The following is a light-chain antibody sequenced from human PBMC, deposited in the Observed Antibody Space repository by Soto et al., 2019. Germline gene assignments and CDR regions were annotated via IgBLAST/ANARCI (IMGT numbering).Light chain of an antibody. J-gene: IGKJ1*01. CDR2: DAS. Sequence: DIQMTQSPSTLYASVGDRVTITCRASQSISSWLAWYQQKPGKDPKLLIYDASSLESGVPSRFSGSGSGTEFTLTISSLQPDDFATYYCQQYKSYSPWTFGQGTKVEIK. CDR1: QSISSW. V-gene: IGKV1-5*01. CDR3: QQYKSYSPWT.